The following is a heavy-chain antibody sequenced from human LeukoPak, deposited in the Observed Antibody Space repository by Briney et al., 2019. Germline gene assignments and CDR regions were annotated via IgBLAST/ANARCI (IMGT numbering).Heavy chain of an antibody. D-gene: IGHD3-22*01. V-gene: IGHV3-30*02. CDR2: IRYDGSNK. J-gene: IGHJ4*02. CDR3: AKDSGYYGDSTFSGKIDY. CDR1: GFTFSDYG. Sequence: PGGSLRLSCAASGFTFSDYGMHWVRQAPGKGLEWVAFIRYDGSNKYYADSVKGRFTISRDNSKNTLYLQMNSLRAGDTAVYYCAKDSGYYGDSTFSGKIDYWGQGTLVTVSS.